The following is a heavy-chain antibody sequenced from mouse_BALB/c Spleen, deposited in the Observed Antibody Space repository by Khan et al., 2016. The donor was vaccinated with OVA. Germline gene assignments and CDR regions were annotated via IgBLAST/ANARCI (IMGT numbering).Heavy chain of an antibody. CDR2: IDPYSGDT. Sequence: VQLQQSGPELVKPGASVKVSCKASGYSFTDYNMYWVQQSHGKSLEWIGYIDPYSGDTSYNQKFKGKATLTVDKSSSTAFMHLDSLTSEDSAVYYCARRISTTDYYAMDYWGQGTSVTVSS. J-gene: IGHJ4*01. D-gene: IGHD1-1*01. CDR1: GYSFTDYN. CDR3: ARRISTTDYYAMDY. V-gene: IGHV1S135*01.